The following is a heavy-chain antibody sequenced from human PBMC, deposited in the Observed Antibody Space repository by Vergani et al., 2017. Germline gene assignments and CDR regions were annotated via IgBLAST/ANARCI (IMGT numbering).Heavy chain of an antibody. J-gene: IGHJ6*02. D-gene: IGHD5-18*01. Sequence: QVQLVQSGAEVKKPGASVKVSCKASGYTFTSFGISWVRQAPGQGLEWMGWISAYNGNTNYAQKLQGRVTMTTDTSTSTAYMELRSLRSDDTAVYYCARDEKDSYGQETNLIYYYGMDVWGQGTTVTVSS. CDR2: ISAYNGNT. V-gene: IGHV1-18*04. CDR1: GYTFTSFG. CDR3: ARDEKDSYGQETNLIYYYGMDV.